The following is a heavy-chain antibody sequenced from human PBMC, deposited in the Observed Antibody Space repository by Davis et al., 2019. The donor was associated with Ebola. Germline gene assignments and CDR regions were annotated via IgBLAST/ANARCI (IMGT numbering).Heavy chain of an antibody. V-gene: IGHV3-23*01. CDR3: SRTVYYDSNGPFDN. J-gene: IGHJ4*02. CDR1: RFTFSNYI. CDR2: ISGSGGDT. Sequence: GGSLRLSCAASRFTFSNYIMSWVRQAPGKGLEWVSVISGSGGDTYYADSVKGRFTVSRDNAKKTLYLQMNSLRAEDTAVYFCSRTVYYDSNGPFDNWGQGTLVTVSS. D-gene: IGHD3-22*01.